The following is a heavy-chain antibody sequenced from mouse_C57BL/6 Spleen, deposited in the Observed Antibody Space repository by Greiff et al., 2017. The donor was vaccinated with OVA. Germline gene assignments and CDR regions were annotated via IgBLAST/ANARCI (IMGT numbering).Heavy chain of an antibody. J-gene: IGHJ4*01. V-gene: IGHV1-76*01. Sequence: QVQLKESGAELVRPGASVKLSCKASGYTFTDYYINWVKQRPGQGLEWIARIYPGSGNTYYNEKFKGKATLTAEKSSSTAYMQLSSLTSEDSAVYFCARDPYYSNPYYAMDYWGQGTSVTVSS. CDR2: IYPGSGNT. CDR1: GYTFTDYY. CDR3: ARDPYYSNPYYAMDY. D-gene: IGHD2-5*01.